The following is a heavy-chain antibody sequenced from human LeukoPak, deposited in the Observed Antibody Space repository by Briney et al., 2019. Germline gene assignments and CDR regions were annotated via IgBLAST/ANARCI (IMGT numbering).Heavy chain of an antibody. D-gene: IGHD2-21*02. Sequence: EASVKVPCKASGGTRSSYAISWVRQAPGQGVEWVGGIISMLCKAIYAQKFQGRVTITGDESTSTAYMELSSLRSEDTAVYYCARAYCVVDCYSPYYHGMDVWGKGTTVTVSS. V-gene: IGHV1-69*13. CDR1: GGTRSSYA. J-gene: IGHJ6*04. CDR3: ARAYCVVDCYSPYYHGMDV. CDR2: IISMLCKA.